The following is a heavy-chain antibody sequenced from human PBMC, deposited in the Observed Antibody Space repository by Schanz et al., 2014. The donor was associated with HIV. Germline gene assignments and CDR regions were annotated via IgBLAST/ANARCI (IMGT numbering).Heavy chain of an antibody. CDR1: GFTFHDYA. CDR3: ARSSSGSGTWPPRY. V-gene: IGHV3-9*01. Sequence: EVQLVESGGGLVQPGRSLRLSCAASGFTFHDYAMHWLRQAPGQGLEWVSGINWNSGNIGYADSVKGRFTISRDNAKNSLYLQMNSLTAADTDLYHCARSSSGSGTWPPRYWGQGTLVIVSS. J-gene: IGHJ4*02. CDR2: INWNSGNI. D-gene: IGHD6-6*01.